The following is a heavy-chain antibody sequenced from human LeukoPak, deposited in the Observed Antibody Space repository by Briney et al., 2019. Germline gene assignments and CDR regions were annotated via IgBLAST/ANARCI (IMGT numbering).Heavy chain of an antibody. Sequence: WASVKVSCKASGGTFSSYAISWVRQAPGQGLEWMGRIIPILGIANYAQKFQGRVTITADKSTSTAYMELSSLRSEDTAVYYCARGAISGVVITDVWGQGTTVTVSS. CDR1: GGTFSSYA. V-gene: IGHV1-69*04. CDR2: IIPILGIA. D-gene: IGHD3-3*01. CDR3: ARGAISGVVITDV. J-gene: IGHJ6*02.